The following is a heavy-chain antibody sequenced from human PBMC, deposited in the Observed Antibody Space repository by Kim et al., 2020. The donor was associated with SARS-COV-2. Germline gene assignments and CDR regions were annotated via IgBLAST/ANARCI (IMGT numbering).Heavy chain of an antibody. CDR3: ARGDIAAAVYYYGMDV. D-gene: IGHD6-13*01. Sequence: SETLSLTCTVSDGSISSGGYYWSWIRQHPGKGLEWIGYIYYSGSTYYNPSLKSRVTISVDTSKNQFSLKLSSVTAADTAVYYCARGDIAAAVYYYGMDVWGQGTTVTVSS. CDR1: DGSISSGGYY. J-gene: IGHJ6*02. CDR2: IYYSGST. V-gene: IGHV4-31*03.